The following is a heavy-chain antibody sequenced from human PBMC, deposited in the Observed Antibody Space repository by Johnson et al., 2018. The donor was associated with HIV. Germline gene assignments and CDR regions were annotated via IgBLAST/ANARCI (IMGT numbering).Heavy chain of an antibody. CDR3: ARAIGDGYPGMKAFDI. CDR2: IRYDGSNK. J-gene: IGHJ3*02. Sequence: VQLVESGGGVVQPGKSLTLSCVGSGLSFSNFGIHWVRQAPGKGPEWVAVIRYDGSNKYYPGSVKGRFTISRENAKNSLYLQMNSLRAGDTAVYYCARAIGDGYPGMKAFDIWGQGTMVTVSS. D-gene: IGHD5-24*01. CDR1: GLSFSNFG. V-gene: IGHV3-33*08.